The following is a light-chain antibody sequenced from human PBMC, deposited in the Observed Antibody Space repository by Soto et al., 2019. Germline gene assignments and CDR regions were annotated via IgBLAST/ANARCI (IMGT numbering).Light chain of an antibody. CDR2: RNN. CDR3: AAWDDSLNWV. V-gene: IGLV1-47*01. Sequence: QSVLTQPTSASGTPGQRVTISWSGSSSNIGSTYVYWYQQLPGTAPKLLIYRNNQRPSGVPDRFSCSKSGTSASLAISGLRSEDEADYYCAAWDDSLNWVFGGGTKLTVL. J-gene: IGLJ3*02. CDR1: SSNIGSTY.